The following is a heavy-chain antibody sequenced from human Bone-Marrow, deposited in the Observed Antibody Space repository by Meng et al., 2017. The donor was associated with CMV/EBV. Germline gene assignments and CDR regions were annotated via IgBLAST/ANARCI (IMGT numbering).Heavy chain of an antibody. CDR2: IYYSGST. V-gene: IGHV4-59*01. Sequence: SETLSLTCTVDGGSISSYYWSWIRQPPGKGLEWIGYIYYSGSTNYNPSLKSRVTISVDTSKNQFSLKLSSVTAADTAVYYCARRLGPYYFDYWGQGTLVTVSS. CDR3: ARRLGPYYFDY. CDR1: GGSISSYY. D-gene: IGHD6-6*01. J-gene: IGHJ4*02.